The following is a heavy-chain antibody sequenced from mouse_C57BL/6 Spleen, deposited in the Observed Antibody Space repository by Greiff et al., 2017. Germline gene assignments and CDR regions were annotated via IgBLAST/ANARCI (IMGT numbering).Heavy chain of an antibody. Sequence: VKLQESGAELVKPGASVKISCKASGYTFTDYYINWVKQRPGQGLEWIGKIGPGSGSTYYNEKFKGKATLTADKSSSTAYMQLISLTSEDSAVXFCARGASSSSYGWFAYWGQGTLVTVSA. J-gene: IGHJ3*01. V-gene: IGHV1-77*01. D-gene: IGHD1-1*01. CDR1: GYTFTDYY. CDR2: IGPGSGST. CDR3: ARGASSSSYGWFAY.